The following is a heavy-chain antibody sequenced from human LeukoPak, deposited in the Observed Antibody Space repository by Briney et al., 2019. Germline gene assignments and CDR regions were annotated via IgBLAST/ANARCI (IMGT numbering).Heavy chain of an antibody. CDR1: GYSISSGYY. V-gene: IGHV4-38-2*02. CDR3: ARGGIVGATTGYFDY. CDR2: VYHSGST. D-gene: IGHD1-26*01. J-gene: IGHJ4*02. Sequence: PSETLSLTCTVFGYSISSGYYWAWIRQPPGKELEWIGSVYHSGSTYYNPILKSRVTISVDTSKNQFSLKLSSVTAADTAVYYCARGGIVGATTGYFDYWGQGTLVTVSS.